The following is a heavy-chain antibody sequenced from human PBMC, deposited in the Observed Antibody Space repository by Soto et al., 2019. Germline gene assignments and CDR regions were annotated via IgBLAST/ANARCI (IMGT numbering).Heavy chain of an antibody. J-gene: IGHJ4*02. D-gene: IGHD3-22*01. Sequence: ASVKVSCKASGYTFTSYGISWVRQAPGQGLEWMGWISAYNGNTNYAQKLQGRGTMTTDTSTSTAYMELRSLGSDDTAVYYCARVGITMIVVVIADFDYWGQGTLVTVSS. CDR2: ISAYNGNT. CDR1: GYTFTSYG. CDR3: ARVGITMIVVVIADFDY. V-gene: IGHV1-18*01.